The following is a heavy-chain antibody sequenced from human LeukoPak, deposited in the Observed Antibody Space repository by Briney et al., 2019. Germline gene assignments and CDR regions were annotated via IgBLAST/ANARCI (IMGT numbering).Heavy chain of an antibody. V-gene: IGHV4-39*01. J-gene: IGHJ4*02. D-gene: IGHD3-22*01. CDR2: IYYSGTT. CDR1: GGSITSNSFY. CDR3: ARRNYYDSNAYYIFDY. Sequence: SETLSLTCTVSGGSITSNSFYWGWIRQPPGKGLEWIGSIYYSGTTYYNPSLKSRVTISVDTSKNQFSLKLTSVTAADTAVYYCARRNYYDSNAYYIFDYWGQGTLVTVSS.